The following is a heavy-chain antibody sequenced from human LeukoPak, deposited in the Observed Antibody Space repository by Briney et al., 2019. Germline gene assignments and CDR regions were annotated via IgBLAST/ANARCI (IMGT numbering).Heavy chain of an antibody. Sequence: SVKVSCKASGGTFSSYAISWVRQAPGQGLEWMGRIIPILGIANYAQKFQGRVTITADKSTSTAYMELSSLRSEDTAVYYCARVRGGNGYNFDYYYYGMDVWGQGTTVTVSS. V-gene: IGHV1-69*04. CDR2: IIPILGIA. J-gene: IGHJ6*02. CDR3: ARVRGGNGYNFDYYYYGMDV. D-gene: IGHD5-24*01. CDR1: GGTFSSYA.